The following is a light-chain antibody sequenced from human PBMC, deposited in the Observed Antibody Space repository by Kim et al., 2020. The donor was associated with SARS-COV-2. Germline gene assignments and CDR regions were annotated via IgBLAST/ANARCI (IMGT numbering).Light chain of an antibody. CDR2: GAS. J-gene: IGKJ1*01. Sequence: SPGERPTLSCRASQSVSNSYLAWYQQKPGQDPRLLIYGASSRATGIPDRFSGSGSGTDFTLTISRLEPEDFAVYYCQQYGSSPGTFGQGTKVDIK. V-gene: IGKV3-20*01. CDR3: QQYGSSPGT. CDR1: QSVSNSY.